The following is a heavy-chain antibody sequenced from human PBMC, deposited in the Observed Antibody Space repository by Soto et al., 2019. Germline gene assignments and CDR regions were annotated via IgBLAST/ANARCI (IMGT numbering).Heavy chain of an antibody. CDR1: GYTFTGYY. Sequence: XSGKVSFKASGYTFTGYYIHWVRQAPGQGLEWMGWINPNSGGTNYAQKFQGWVTMTRDTSISTAYMELSRLRSDDTAVYYCARVNRVGATDRGAFDIWGQGTMVTVSS. V-gene: IGHV1-2*04. D-gene: IGHD1-26*01. CDR2: INPNSGGT. J-gene: IGHJ3*02. CDR3: ARVNRVGATDRGAFDI.